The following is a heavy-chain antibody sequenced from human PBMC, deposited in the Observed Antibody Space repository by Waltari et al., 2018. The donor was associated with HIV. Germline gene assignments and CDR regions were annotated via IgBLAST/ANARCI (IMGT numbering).Heavy chain of an antibody. CDR2: GPPSGFA. V-gene: IGHV4-39*01. CDR3: ARRHFLDNSGYFVLRVFSYENVEV. CDR1: GGTISINFYFCESSPPSY. J-gene: IGHJ6*02. Sequence: QLQASGPRLVKPSETLSLTCTVSGGTISINFYFCESSPPSYWAWIRLTPGKGLECIGGGPPSGFAHYSPVQSNRVIITLGMAMNHFSLNVTSVTPASTALYYCARRHFLDNSGYFVLRVFSYENVEVWGQGTMVTV. D-gene: IGHD3-22*01.